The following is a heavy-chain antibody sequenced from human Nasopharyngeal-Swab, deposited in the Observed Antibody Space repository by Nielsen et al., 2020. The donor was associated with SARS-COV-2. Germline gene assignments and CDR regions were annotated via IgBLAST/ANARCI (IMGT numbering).Heavy chain of an antibody. CDR3: ASRGQLTGAEYFQH. D-gene: IGHD6-13*01. Sequence: SVKVSCKASGGTFSSYAISWLRQAPGQGLEWMGGIIPIFGTANYAQKFQGRVTITADEFTSTAYMELSSLRSEDTAVYYCASRGQLTGAEYFQHWGQGTLVTGS. V-gene: IGHV1-69*13. CDR2: IIPIFGTA. J-gene: IGHJ1*01. CDR1: GGTFSSYA.